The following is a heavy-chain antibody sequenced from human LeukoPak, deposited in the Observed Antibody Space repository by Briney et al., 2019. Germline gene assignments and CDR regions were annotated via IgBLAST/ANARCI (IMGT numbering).Heavy chain of an antibody. J-gene: IGHJ5*02. Sequence: SETLSLTCTVSGYSISSGYYWGWIRQPPGKGLEWIGSIYHSGSTYYNPSLKSRVTISVDTSKNQFSLKLSSVTAADTAVYYCARNLGDSSGAWGQGTLVTVSS. V-gene: IGHV4-38-2*02. CDR1: GYSISSGYY. CDR3: ARNLGDSSGA. D-gene: IGHD3-22*01. CDR2: IYHSGST.